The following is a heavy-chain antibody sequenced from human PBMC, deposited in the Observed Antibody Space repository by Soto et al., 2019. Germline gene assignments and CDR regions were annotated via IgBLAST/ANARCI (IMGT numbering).Heavy chain of an antibody. D-gene: IGHD1-1*01. V-gene: IGHV3-48*01. J-gene: IGHJ3*02. Sequence: GGSLRLSCAASGFSFSSYSMNWVRQAPGKGLEWVSYISSGSSTIYYADSVKGRFTISRDNAENSLYLQMNSLRAEDTAVYYCASSSTARAFDISGHRRMAIVS. CDR2: ISSGSSTI. CDR3: ASSSTARAFDI. CDR1: GFSFSSYS.